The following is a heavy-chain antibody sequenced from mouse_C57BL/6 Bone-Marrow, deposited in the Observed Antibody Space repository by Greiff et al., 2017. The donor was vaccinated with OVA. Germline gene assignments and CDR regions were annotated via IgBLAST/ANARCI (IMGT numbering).Heavy chain of an antibody. CDR1: GFSLTSYG. D-gene: IGHD2-3*01. Sequence: VQLQESGPGLVQPSPSLSITCTASGFSLTSYGVHWVRQSPGKGLEWLGVIWTGGGADYNAAFMSRLSITKDNTKCQVFFKMNSLQADDTAKYYSAKTLLPGAMDYWGQGTSVTVSS. CDR3: AKTLLPGAMDY. J-gene: IGHJ4*01. CDR2: IWTGGGA. V-gene: IGHV2-5*01.